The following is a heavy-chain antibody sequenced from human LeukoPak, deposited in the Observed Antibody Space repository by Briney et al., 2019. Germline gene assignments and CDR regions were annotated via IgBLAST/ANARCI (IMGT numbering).Heavy chain of an antibody. Sequence: PGGSLRLSCSASGFTFSSSVMHWVRQAPGKGLEYVSAITTDGGSTDYSDSVKGRFTISRDNSRNTLYPQMGSLTPEDTAVYYCVKKSTGTYDYWGQGTLVTVSS. J-gene: IGHJ4*02. CDR3: VKKSTGTYDY. CDR2: ITTDGGST. D-gene: IGHD1-26*01. CDR1: GFTFSSSV. V-gene: IGHV3-64D*06.